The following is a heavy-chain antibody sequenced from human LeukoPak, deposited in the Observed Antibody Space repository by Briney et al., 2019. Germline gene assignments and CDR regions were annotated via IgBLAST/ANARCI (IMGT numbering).Heavy chain of an antibody. D-gene: IGHD5-18*01. Sequence: PGGSLRLSCAASGFTFSSYAMSWVRQAPGKGLEWVSAISGSGGSTYYADSVKGRFTISRDNSKNTLYLQMNSLRAEDTAVYYCATYPYSLPRTHFDYWGQGTLVTVSS. V-gene: IGHV3-23*01. CDR2: ISGSGGST. CDR1: GFTFSSYA. CDR3: ATYPYSLPRTHFDY. J-gene: IGHJ4*02.